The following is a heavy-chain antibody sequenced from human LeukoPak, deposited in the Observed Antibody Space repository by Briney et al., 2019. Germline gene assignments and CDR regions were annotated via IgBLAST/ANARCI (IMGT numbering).Heavy chain of an antibody. V-gene: IGHV4-34*01. CDR3: ARRMYYYDSSGFRGYYYYYMDV. J-gene: IGHJ6*03. Sequence: SETLSLTCAVYGGSFSGYYWSWIRQPPGKGLEWIGEINHSGSTNYNPSLKSRVTISVDTSKNQFSLKLSSVTAADTAVYYCARRMYYYDSSGFRGYYYYYMDVWGKGTTVTISS. CDR1: GGSFSGYY. CDR2: INHSGST. D-gene: IGHD3-22*01.